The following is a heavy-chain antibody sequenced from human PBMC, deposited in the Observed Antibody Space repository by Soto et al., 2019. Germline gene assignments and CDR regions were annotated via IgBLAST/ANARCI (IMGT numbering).Heavy chain of an antibody. D-gene: IGHD3-10*01. CDR3: AKDRVRGANRYCYHGIEL. CDR1: GFTFSSYG. J-gene: IGHJ6*02. CDR2: ISYDGSNK. Sequence: GGSLRLSCAASGFTFSSYGMHWVRQAPGKGLEWVAVISYDGSNKYYADSVKGRFTISRDNSKNTLYLQMNSLRAEDTAVYYCAKDRVRGANRYCYHGIELWGHGSRATVSS. V-gene: IGHV3-30*18.